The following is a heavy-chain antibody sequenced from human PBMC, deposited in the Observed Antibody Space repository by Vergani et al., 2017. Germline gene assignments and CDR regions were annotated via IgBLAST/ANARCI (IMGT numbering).Heavy chain of an antibody. J-gene: IGHJ5*02. CDR2: ISWNSGSI. Sequence: EVQLVESGGGLVQPGRSLRLSCAASGFTFDDYAMHWVRQAPGKGLEWVSGISWNSGSIGYADSVKGRFTISRDNAKNSLYLQMNSLRAEDTALYYCARPRSWGSYNWFDPWGQGTLVTVSS. V-gene: IGHV3-9*01. CDR1: GFTFDDYA. D-gene: IGHD6-13*01. CDR3: ARPRSWGSYNWFDP.